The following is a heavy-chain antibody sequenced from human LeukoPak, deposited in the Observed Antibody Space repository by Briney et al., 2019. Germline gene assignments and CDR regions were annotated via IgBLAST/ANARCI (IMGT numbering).Heavy chain of an antibody. J-gene: IGHJ4*02. CDR3: VKDRLQVPISAAGVFDI. D-gene: IGHD6-13*01. Sequence: PGGSLRLSCEASGFTSRNYPMSWVRQARGKGPQWVAGINGSGATAYYATSLKGRVTISRDHGRNMLFPEIYNLRAEDTAIYYCVKDRLQVPISAAGVFDIWRQATLVTVSS. CDR2: INGSGATA. V-gene: IGHV3-23*01. CDR1: GFTSRNYP.